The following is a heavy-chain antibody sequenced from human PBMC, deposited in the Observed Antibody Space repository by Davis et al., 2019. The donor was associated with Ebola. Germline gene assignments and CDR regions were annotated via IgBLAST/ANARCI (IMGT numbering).Heavy chain of an antibody. V-gene: IGHV3-48*01. CDR2: ISSSSRTI. CDR3: ARVPYGGYDVY. J-gene: IGHJ4*02. Sequence: PGGSLRLSCAASGFTFSSYWMHWVRQAPGKGLEWVSYISSSSRTIYYADSVKGRFTISRDNAKNTLYLQMNSLRAEDTAVYYCARVPYGGYDVYWGQGTLVTVSS. CDR1: GFTFSSYW. D-gene: IGHD5-12*01.